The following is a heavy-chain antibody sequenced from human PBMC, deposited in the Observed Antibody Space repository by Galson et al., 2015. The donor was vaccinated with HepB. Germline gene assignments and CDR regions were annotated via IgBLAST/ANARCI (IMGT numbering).Heavy chain of an antibody. D-gene: IGHD3-10*01. CDR2: ISGSGGST. V-gene: IGHV3-23*01. Sequence: SLRLSCAASGFTFSSYAMSWVRQAPGEGLEWVSAISGSGGSTYYADSVKGRFTISRDNSKNTLYLQMNSLRAEDTAVYYCAKGASNYYGSGSYPDYWGQGTLVTVSS. CDR3: AKGASNYYGSGSYPDY. J-gene: IGHJ4*02. CDR1: GFTFSSYA.